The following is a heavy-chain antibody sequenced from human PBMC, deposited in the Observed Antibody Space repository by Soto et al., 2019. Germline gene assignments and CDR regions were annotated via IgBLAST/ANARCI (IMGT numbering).Heavy chain of an antibody. V-gene: IGHV1-69*13. J-gene: IGHJ6*02. CDR3: ASPGGGRNYYYYGMDV. Sequence: GASVKVSCXASGGTFSSYAISWVRQAPGQGLEWMGGIIPIFGTANYAQKFQGRVTITADESTRTAYMELSSLRSEDTAVYYCASPGGGRNYYYYGMDVWGQGTTVTVSS. CDR1: GGTFSSYA. D-gene: IGHD1-1*01. CDR2: IIPIFGTA.